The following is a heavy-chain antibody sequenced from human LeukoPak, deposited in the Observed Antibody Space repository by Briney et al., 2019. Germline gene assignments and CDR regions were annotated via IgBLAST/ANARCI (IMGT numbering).Heavy chain of an antibody. CDR2: ISTDGSTDGIST. Sequence: PGGSLRLSCAASGFTFSTYWMHWVRQAPGKGLVWVSRISTDGSTDGISTTYADSVKGRFTISRDNSKNTLYLQMNSLRAEDTAVYYCARDRLLAVAGTLDYWGQGTLVTVSS. D-gene: IGHD6-19*01. V-gene: IGHV3-74*01. CDR3: ARDRLLAVAGTLDY. J-gene: IGHJ4*02. CDR1: GFTFSTYW.